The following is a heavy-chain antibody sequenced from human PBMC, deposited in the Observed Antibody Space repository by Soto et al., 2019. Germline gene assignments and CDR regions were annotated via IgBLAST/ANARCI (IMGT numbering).Heavy chain of an antibody. D-gene: IGHD6-19*01. CDR2: ISVTGATT. Sequence: PXVSLRLSCAAWGFTFSSYAMSWVRQAPGKGLEWVSTISVTGATTDYADSVKGRFTISRDNSKNTLYLQMNSLRAEDTAVYYCVKPVATGWTRNWFDPWGQRTLVTVSS. V-gene: IGHV3-23*01. J-gene: IGHJ5*02. CDR1: GFTFSSYA. CDR3: VKPVATGWTRNWFDP.